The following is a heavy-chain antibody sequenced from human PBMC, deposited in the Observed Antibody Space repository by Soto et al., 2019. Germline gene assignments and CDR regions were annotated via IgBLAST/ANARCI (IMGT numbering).Heavy chain of an antibody. CDR2: IWYDGSNK. CDR1: GFTFSSYG. D-gene: IGHD3-10*01. CDR3: ARERWGFGELLSLYGMDV. J-gene: IGHJ6*02. Sequence: QVPLVESGGGVVQPGRSLRLSCAASGFTFSSYGMHWVRQAPGKGLEWVAVIWYDGSNKYYADSVKGRFTISRDNSKNTLYLQMNSLRAEDTAVYYCARERWGFGELLSLYGMDVWGQGTTVTVSS. V-gene: IGHV3-33*01.